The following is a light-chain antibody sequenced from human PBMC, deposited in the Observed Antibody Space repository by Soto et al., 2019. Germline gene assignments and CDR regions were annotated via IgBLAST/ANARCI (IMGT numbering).Light chain of an antibody. V-gene: IGLV6-57*01. J-gene: IGLJ2*01. CDR1: SGSIASNY. CDR3: QSYATSSVV. Sequence: NFMLTQPHSVSESPGKTVTISCTRSSGSIASNYVQWYQQRPGSSPTTVIYGDNQRPSGVPDRFSGSIDSSSNTASLTISGRKTEDEADYYCQSYATSSVVFVGGTKLTVL. CDR2: GDN.